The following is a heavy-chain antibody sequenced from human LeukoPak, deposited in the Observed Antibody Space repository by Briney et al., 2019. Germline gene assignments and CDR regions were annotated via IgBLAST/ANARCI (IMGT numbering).Heavy chain of an antibody. V-gene: IGHV3-30*02. CDR1: GFTFSTNG. Sequence: GGSLRLSCAASGFTFSTNGMHWVRQAPGKGLEWVAFIRYDGSNTHYADSVKGRFTISRDNSKSTLYLQMNSLRAEDTAMYYCAKVVRYYYDSSGSALDYWGQGTLVTVSS. CDR2: IRYDGSNT. D-gene: IGHD3-22*01. CDR3: AKVVRYYYDSSGSALDY. J-gene: IGHJ4*02.